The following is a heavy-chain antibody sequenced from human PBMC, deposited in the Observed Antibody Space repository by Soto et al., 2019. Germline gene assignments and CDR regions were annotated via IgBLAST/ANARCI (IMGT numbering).Heavy chain of an antibody. CDR1: GFTFSSYA. V-gene: IGHV3-23*01. Sequence: GGSLRLSCAASGFTFSSYAMSWVRQAPGQGLEWVSAISGSGSNPYYADSVKGRFTISGDNSKNTLYLQMNSLRAEDTAVYYCAKDREYSSSWYVVDYWGQGTLVTVSS. CDR2: ISGSGSNP. CDR3: AKDREYSSSWYVVDY. J-gene: IGHJ4*02. D-gene: IGHD6-13*01.